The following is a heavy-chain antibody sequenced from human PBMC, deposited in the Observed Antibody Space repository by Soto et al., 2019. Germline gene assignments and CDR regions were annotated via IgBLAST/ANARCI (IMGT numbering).Heavy chain of an antibody. CDR1: GYTFTSYG. CDR2: ISAYNGNT. CDR3: ARDRGDYYDSSGYYLEYYFDY. Sequence: ASVKVSCKASGYTFTSYGISWVRQAPGQGLEWMGWISAYNGNTNYAQKLQGRVTMTTDTSTSTAYMELRSLRSDDTAVYYCARDRGDYYDSSGYYLEYYFDYWGQGTLVTVSS. J-gene: IGHJ4*02. D-gene: IGHD3-22*01. V-gene: IGHV1-18*01.